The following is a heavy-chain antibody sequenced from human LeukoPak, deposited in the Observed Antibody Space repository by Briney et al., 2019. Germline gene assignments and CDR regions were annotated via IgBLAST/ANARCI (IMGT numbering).Heavy chain of an antibody. CDR1: GFTFSDYY. J-gene: IGHJ4*02. CDR3: ARDRYSGSYPLDY. CDR2: ISSSGSTI. Sequence: PGGSLRLSCAASGFTFSDYYMSWIRQAPGKGLEWVSYISSSGSTIYYADSVKGQFTISRDNAKNSLYLQMNSLRAEDTAVYYCARDRYSGSYPLDYWGQGTLVTVSS. D-gene: IGHD1-26*01. V-gene: IGHV3-11*01.